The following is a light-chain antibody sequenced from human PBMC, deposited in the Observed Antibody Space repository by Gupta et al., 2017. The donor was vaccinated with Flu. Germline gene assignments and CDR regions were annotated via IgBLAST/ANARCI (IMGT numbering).Light chain of an antibody. J-gene: IGKJ1*01. CDR3: QQYNKWPGT. CDR1: QSVSS. V-gene: IGKV3-15*01. Sequence: PGERATLSCRASQSVSSLAWYQQKPGQAPRLLIYSASARPTGIPARFSGSGSGTEFTPTISSLQSEDFAVYYCQQYNKWPGTFGQGTKVEIK. CDR2: SAS.